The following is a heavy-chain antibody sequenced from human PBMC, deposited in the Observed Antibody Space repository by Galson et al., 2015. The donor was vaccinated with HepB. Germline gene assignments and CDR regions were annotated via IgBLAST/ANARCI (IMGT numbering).Heavy chain of an antibody. J-gene: IGHJ4*02. CDR2: INHSGST. D-gene: IGHD3-10*01. CDR3: ARGVSKYKIWSPGPVGYFDY. V-gene: IGHV4-34*01. Sequence: ETLSLTCAVYGESFSGYYWSWIRQPPGKGLEWIGEINHSGSTNYNPSLKSRVTISVDTSKNQFSLKLSSVTAADTAVYYCARGVSKYKIWSPGPVGYFDYWGQGTLVTVSS. CDR1: GESFSGYY.